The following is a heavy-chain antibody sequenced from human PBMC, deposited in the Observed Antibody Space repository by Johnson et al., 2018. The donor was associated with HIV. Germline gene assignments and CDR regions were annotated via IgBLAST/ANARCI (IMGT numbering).Heavy chain of an antibody. J-gene: IGHJ3*02. CDR2: ISYDGSNK. V-gene: IGHV3-30*18. CDR3: AKDIEGSSWWSPHDPDDAFDI. D-gene: IGHD6-13*01. CDR1: GFTFSSYG. Sequence: QVQLVESGGGVVQPGRSLRLSCAASGFTFSSYGMHWVRQAPVKGLEWVAVISYDGSNKYYADSVKGRFTISRDNSKNTLYLQMNSLRAEDTAVYYCAKDIEGSSWWSPHDPDDAFDIWGQGTMVTVSS.